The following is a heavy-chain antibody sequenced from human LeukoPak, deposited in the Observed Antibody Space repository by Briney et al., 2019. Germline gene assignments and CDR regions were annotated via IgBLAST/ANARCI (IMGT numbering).Heavy chain of an antibody. CDR1: RFSISSYA. V-gene: IGHV3-23*01. CDR2: ISGSSGST. J-gene: IGHJ4*02. D-gene: IGHD3-3*01. Sequence: PGGSLRLSCAASRFSISSYAMSWVRQAPGEGLEWVSGISGSSGSTYYADSVKGRFTISRDNAKNSLYLQMNSLRAEDTAVYYCARDYEFWSGYYLPDYWGQGTLVTVSS. CDR3: ARDYEFWSGYYLPDY.